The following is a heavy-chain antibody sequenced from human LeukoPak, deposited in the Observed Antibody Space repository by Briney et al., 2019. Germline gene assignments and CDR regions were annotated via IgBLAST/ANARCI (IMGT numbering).Heavy chain of an antibody. CDR1: GFTFDDYA. J-gene: IGHJ4*02. CDR3: AKGPFGGFYDSSGYYDY. CDR2: ISWNSGSI. D-gene: IGHD3-22*01. Sequence: GRSLRLSCAASGFTFDDYAMHWVRQAPGKGLEWVPGISWNSGSIGYADSVKGRFTISRDNAKNSLYLQMNSLRAEDTALYYCAKGPFGGFYDSSGYYDYWGQGTLVTVSS. V-gene: IGHV3-9*01.